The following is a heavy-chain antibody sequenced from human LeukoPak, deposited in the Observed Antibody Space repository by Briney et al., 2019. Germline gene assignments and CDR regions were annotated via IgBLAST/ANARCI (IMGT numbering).Heavy chain of an antibody. V-gene: IGHV4-34*01. D-gene: IGHD6-19*01. Sequence: SETLSLTCAVYGGSFSGYYWSWIRQPPGKGLEWIGEINHSGSTNYNPSLKSRVTISVDTSKNQFSLKLSSVTAAATAVYYCARPVGVSVAVVWFDPWGQGTLVTVSS. CDR3: ARPVGVSVAVVWFDP. CDR1: GGSFSGYY. CDR2: INHSGST. J-gene: IGHJ5*02.